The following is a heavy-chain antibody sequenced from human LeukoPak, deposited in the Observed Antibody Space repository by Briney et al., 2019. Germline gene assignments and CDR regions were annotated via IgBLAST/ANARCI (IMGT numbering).Heavy chain of an antibody. CDR1: GYTFTGYY. D-gene: IGHD1-26*01. Sequence: ASVKVSCKASGYTFTGYYMHWVRQAPGQGLEWMGWINPNSGGTNYAQKFQGRVTMTRDTSISTAYMELSRLRSDDTAVYYCARYSGSHNWFDPWGQGTLVTVSS. CDR3: ARYSGSHNWFDP. V-gene: IGHV1-2*02. J-gene: IGHJ5*02. CDR2: INPNSGGT.